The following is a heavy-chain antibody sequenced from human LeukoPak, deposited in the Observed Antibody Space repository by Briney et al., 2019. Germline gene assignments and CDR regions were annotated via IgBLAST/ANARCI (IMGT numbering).Heavy chain of an antibody. J-gene: IGHJ3*02. CDR1: GGSISSSSYY. D-gene: IGHD5-24*01. CDR2: IYTSGST. V-gene: IGHV4-39*07. CDR3: ARERADGPRDAFDI. Sequence: SETLSLTCTVSGGSISSSSYYWGWIRQPPGKGLEWIGRIYTSGSTNYNPSLKSRVTISVDTSKNQFSLKLSSVTAADTAVYYCARERADGPRDAFDIWGQGTMVTVSS.